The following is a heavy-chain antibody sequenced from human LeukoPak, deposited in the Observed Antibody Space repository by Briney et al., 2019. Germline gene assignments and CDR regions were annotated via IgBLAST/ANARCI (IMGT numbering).Heavy chain of an antibody. CDR3: ARQSTIAAARIDP. CDR1: GGSISDSNYY. D-gene: IGHD6-25*01. CDR2: IYYSGSA. Sequence: SETLSLTCTVSGGSISDSNYYWGWNRQPPGRGLEWIGNIYYSGSAYYSPSLKSRVTVSVDTSKNQFSLKLNSVTAAVTAVYYCARQSTIAAARIDPWGQGTLVTVSS. V-gene: IGHV4-39*01. J-gene: IGHJ5*02.